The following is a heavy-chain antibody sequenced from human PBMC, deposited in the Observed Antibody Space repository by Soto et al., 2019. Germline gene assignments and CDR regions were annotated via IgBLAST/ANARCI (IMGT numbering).Heavy chain of an antibody. J-gene: IGHJ6*02. CDR1: GGSISSGGYS. D-gene: IGHD3-10*01. Sequence: TSETLSLTCAVSGGSISSGGYSWSWIRQPPGKGLEWIGYIYHSGFTRYNPSLKSRVSISVDTSKNQFSLKLTSVTAADTAVYYCTTQGFGGLHGLVGVWGQGTTVTVSS. CDR2: IYHSGFT. CDR3: TTQGFGGLHGLVGV. V-gene: IGHV4-30-2*01.